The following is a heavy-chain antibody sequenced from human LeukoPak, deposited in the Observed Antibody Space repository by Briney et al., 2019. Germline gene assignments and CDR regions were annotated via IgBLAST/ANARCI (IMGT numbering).Heavy chain of an antibody. Sequence: GGSLRLSCVASGFSFRDYDMFWVRQAPGEGLEWVASIRSDGTNKYYADSVKGLFTISRDNSQNTLFLQMNSLKIEDTAMYYCAKKRGRAVVEREIDYWGQGTLVTVSS. V-gene: IGHV3-30*02. D-gene: IGHD6-19*01. J-gene: IGHJ4*02. CDR3: AKKRGRAVVEREIDY. CDR1: GFSFRDYD. CDR2: IRSDGTNK.